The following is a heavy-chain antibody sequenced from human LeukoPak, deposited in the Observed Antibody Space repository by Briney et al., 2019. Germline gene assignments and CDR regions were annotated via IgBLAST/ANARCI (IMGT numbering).Heavy chain of an antibody. Sequence: SETLSLTCTVSSGSMNSYYWSWIRQPPGKGLEWIGYIYYSGNTNYNPSLKSRVTISVDTSKNQFSLKLSSVTAADTAVYYCARLRYSNIGYSSPIDYWGQGTLVTVPS. CDR2: IYYSGNT. CDR1: SGSMNSYY. V-gene: IGHV4-59*08. CDR3: ARLRYSNIGYSSPIDY. J-gene: IGHJ4*02. D-gene: IGHD5-18*01.